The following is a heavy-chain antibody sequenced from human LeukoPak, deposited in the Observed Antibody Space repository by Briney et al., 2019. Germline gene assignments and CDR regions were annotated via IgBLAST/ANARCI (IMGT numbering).Heavy chain of an antibody. CDR1: GYSFTTYW. D-gene: IGHD6-25*01. CDR3: SRGGAAASFDY. J-gene: IGHJ4*02. V-gene: IGHV5-51*01. Sequence: GESLKISCKGSGYSFTTYWIGWVRQMPGKGPEWMGIINPADSDTRYRPSFQGQVTVSVDKSITTAYLQWSSLKASDSAMYYCSRGGAAASFDYWGEGTLVRVSS. CDR2: INPADSDT.